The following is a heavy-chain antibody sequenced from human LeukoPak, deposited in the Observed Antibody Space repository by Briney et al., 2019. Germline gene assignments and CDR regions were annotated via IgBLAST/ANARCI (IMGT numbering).Heavy chain of an antibody. Sequence: PSETLSLTCTVSGGSISSGTYYWNWIRQPAGKGLEWIGRIYTGGSTNYNPSLKSRVTISVDTSKNQFSLKLSSVTAADTAVYYCARRSYSSSWYADSANWFDPWGQGTLVTVSS. CDR1: GGSISSGTYY. D-gene: IGHD6-13*01. CDR3: ARRSYSSSWYADSANWFDP. V-gene: IGHV4-61*02. CDR2: IYTGGST. J-gene: IGHJ5*02.